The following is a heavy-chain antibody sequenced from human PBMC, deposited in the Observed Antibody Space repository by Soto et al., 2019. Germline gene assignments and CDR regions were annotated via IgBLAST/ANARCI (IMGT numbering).Heavy chain of an antibody. D-gene: IGHD6-19*01. CDR1: GLTVSTNY. J-gene: IGHJ4*02. V-gene: IGHV3-53*04. CDR2: IYTGGTT. Sequence: EVQLVESGGGLVQPGGSLRLSCVASGLTVSTNYMNWVRQSPGRGLEWVSVIYTGGTTYYADSVRGRFTISRHNSRNTLYLHMNYLRVEDTAVYYCASQTVAGSNALDYWGQGTLVTVSS. CDR3: ASQTVAGSNALDY.